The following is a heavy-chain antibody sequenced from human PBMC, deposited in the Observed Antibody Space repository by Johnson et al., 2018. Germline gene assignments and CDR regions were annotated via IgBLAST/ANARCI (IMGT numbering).Heavy chain of an antibody. Sequence: QVQLQESGPGLVKPSESLSLTCTVSGGSITDDYWIWIRQPPGKGLEWIGYISYSGNTKYNPSLDSRVTISVDTSKTQFSLGLSSVTAADTAIYYCAKAVGSGYDDMDVWGKGTTVTVSS. V-gene: IGHV4-59*01. D-gene: IGHD3-10*01. CDR3: AKAVGSGYDDMDV. J-gene: IGHJ6*03. CDR1: GGSITDDY. CDR2: ISYSGNT.